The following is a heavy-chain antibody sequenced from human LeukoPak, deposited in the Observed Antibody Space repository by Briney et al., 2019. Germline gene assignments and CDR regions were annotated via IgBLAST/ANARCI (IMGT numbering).Heavy chain of an antibody. D-gene: IGHD2-8*02. CDR3: TRLNWPGFDY. J-gene: IGHJ4*02. CDR1: GFPLSSHV. V-gene: IGHV3-23*01. Sequence: GGPLRHPCAASGFPLSSHVMRCVRQAPGKGLEWVSTISGSGGTKYNADFVKGGSTISRDNSKNILFLQRYSLRAEDTAVYCCTRLNWPGFDYWGQGTLVTVSS. CDR2: ISGSGGTK.